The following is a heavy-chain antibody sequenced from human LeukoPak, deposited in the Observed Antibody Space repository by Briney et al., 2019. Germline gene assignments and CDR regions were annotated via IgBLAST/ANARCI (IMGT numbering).Heavy chain of an antibody. J-gene: IGHJ3*02. CDR1: GGSISSYY. D-gene: IGHD6-13*01. Sequence: SETLSLTCTVSGGSISSYYWSWIRQPPGKGLEWIGYIYYSGSTNYNPSLKSRVTISVDTSKNQFSLRLSSVTAADTAVYYCARVSQQLVAFDIWGQGTMVTVSS. CDR3: ARVSQQLVAFDI. CDR2: IYYSGST. V-gene: IGHV4-59*01.